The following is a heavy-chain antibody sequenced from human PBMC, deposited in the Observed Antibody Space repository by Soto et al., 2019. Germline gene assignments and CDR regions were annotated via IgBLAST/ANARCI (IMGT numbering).Heavy chain of an antibody. V-gene: IGHV3-23*01. CDR2: ITSTGGDT. CDR3: ARAGGTTVTGLWHFDS. CDR1: EFTFSSYA. D-gene: IGHD4-17*01. Sequence: GGSLRLSCAASEFTFSSYAMNWVRQAPGKGLEWVSTITSTGGDTLYADSVKGRFIISRDNSKKTLYLEMNSLRAEDTAVYYCARAGGTTVTGLWHFDSWGQGTLVTVSS. J-gene: IGHJ4*02.